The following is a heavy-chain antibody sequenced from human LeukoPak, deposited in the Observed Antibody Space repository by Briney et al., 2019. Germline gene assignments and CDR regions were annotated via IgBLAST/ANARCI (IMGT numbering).Heavy chain of an antibody. Sequence: PSETLSLTCAVYGGSFSGYYWSWIRQPPGKGLEWIGEINHSGSTNYNPSLKSRVTISVDTSKNQFSLKLSSVTAADTAVYYCARGGVLLWFGENLDSHYYYMDVWGKGTTVTVSS. J-gene: IGHJ6*03. D-gene: IGHD3-10*01. CDR1: GGSFSGYY. CDR2: INHSGST. CDR3: ARGGVLLWFGENLDSHYYYMDV. V-gene: IGHV4-34*01.